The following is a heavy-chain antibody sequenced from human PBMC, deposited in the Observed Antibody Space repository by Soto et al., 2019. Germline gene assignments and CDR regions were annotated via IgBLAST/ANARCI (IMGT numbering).Heavy chain of an antibody. J-gene: IGHJ6*02. CDR2: IYYSGST. Sequence: SETLSLTCTVSGGSISSSSYYWGWIRQPPGRGLEWIGSIYYSGSTYYNPSLKSRVTIPVDTSKNQFSLKLSSVTAAGTAVYYCARRFYGVDFWSGYYRKADYGKDVWGQGTTVTVSS. CDR3: ARRFYGVDFWSGYYRKADYGKDV. V-gene: IGHV4-39*01. CDR1: GGSISSSSYY. D-gene: IGHD3-3*01.